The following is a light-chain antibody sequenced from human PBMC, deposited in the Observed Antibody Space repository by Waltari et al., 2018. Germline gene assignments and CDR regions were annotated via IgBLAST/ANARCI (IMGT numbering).Light chain of an antibody. Sequence: SYVLTQAPSVSVAPGQTARITCEGTNIGSRSVHWYQQRPGQAPVLVVYDDSHRPSGSPERFSGSNAGNTATLTISRVEAGDEADYYGQVWDGNSDHWVFGGGTKLTVL. V-gene: IGLV3-21*02. CDR3: QVWDGNSDHWV. J-gene: IGLJ3*02. CDR1: NIGSRS. CDR2: DDS.